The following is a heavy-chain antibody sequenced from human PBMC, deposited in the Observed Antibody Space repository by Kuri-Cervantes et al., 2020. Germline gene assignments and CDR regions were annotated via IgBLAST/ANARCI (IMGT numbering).Heavy chain of an antibody. CDR3: AKDKDYYGSGAIDY. J-gene: IGHJ4*02. D-gene: IGHD3-10*01. Sequence: GESLKISCAASGFTFSSYGMHWVRQAPGKGLEWVAVISYDGSNKYYADSVKGRFTISRDNSKNTLYLQMNSLRAKDTAVYYCAKDKDYYGSGAIDYWGQGTLVTVSS. V-gene: IGHV3-30*18. CDR1: GFTFSSYG. CDR2: ISYDGSNK.